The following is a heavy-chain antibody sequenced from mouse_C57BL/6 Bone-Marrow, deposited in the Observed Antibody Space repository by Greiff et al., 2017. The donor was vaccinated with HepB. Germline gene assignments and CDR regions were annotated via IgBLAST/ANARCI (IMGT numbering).Heavy chain of an antibody. CDR2: INPNNGGT. CDR1: GYTFTDYY. V-gene: IGHV1-26*01. D-gene: IGHD1-1*01. J-gene: IGHJ1*03. CDR3: ARCGNYYGSSYWYFDV. Sequence: VQLQQSGPELVKPGASVKISCKASGYTFTDYYMNWVKQSHGKSLEWIGDINPNNGGTSYNQKFKGKATLTVDKSSSTAYMELRSLTSEDSAVYYCARCGNYYGSSYWYFDVWGTGTTVTVSS.